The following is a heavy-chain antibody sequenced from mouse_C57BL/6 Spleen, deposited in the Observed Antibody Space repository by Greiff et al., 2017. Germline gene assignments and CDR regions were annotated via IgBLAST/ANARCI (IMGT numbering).Heavy chain of an antibody. V-gene: IGHV1-69*01. J-gene: IGHJ4*01. Sequence: QVQLQQSGAELVMPGASVKLSCKASGCTFTSYWMHWVKQRPGQGLEWIGEIDPSDSYTNYNQKFKGKSTLTVDKSSSTAYMQLSSLTSEDSAVYYCAREDYWGQGTSVTVSS. CDR3: AREDY. CDR2: IDPSDSYT. CDR1: GCTFTSYW.